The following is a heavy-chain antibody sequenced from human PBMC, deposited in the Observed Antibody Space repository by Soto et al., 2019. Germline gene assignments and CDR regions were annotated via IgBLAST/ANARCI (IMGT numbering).Heavy chain of an antibody. D-gene: IGHD3-16*01. J-gene: IGHJ4*02. CDR3: ARDRRADYVWGSPILFDY. Sequence: QVQLVESGGGLVKPGGSLRLSCAASGFTFSDYYMSWIRQAPGKGLEWVSYISSSSSYTNYADSVKGRFTISRDNAKNSLYLQMNSLRAEDTAVYYCARDRRADYVWGSPILFDYWGQGTLVTVSS. V-gene: IGHV3-11*06. CDR1: GFTFSDYY. CDR2: ISSSSSYT.